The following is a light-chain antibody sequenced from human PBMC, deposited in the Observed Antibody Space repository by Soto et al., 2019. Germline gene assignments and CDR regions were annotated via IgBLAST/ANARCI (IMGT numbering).Light chain of an antibody. CDR1: SSDVGGYNY. CDR3: SSYTSSSTEV. Sequence: LTQPASVSGSPGQSITISCTGTSSDVGGYNYVSWYQHHPGKAPTLLIYDVNSRPSGVSDRFSGSKSGNTASLTISGLQAEDEADYYCSSYTSSSTEVFGTGTKVTVL. CDR2: DVN. J-gene: IGLJ1*01. V-gene: IGLV2-14*03.